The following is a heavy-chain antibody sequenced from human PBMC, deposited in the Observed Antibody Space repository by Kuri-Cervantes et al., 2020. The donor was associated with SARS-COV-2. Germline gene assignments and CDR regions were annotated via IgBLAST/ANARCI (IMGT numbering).Heavy chain of an antibody. CDR1: GFTFSDYY. Sequence: GESLKISCAASGFTFSDYYMSWIRQAPGKGLEWLSYISSSSSYTNYADSVKGRFTISRDNAKNSLYLQMNSLRAEDTAVYYCARDLNGGSDYWGQGTLVTVSS. D-gene: IGHD3-10*01. J-gene: IGHJ4*02. CDR3: ARDLNGGSDY. V-gene: IGHV3-11*05. CDR2: ISSSSSYT.